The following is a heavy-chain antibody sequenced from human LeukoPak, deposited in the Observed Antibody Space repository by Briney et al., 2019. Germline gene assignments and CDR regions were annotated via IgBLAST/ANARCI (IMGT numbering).Heavy chain of an antibody. D-gene: IGHD3-10*01. CDR2: ISSSGSTI. CDR3: AKDLRREWFGELSPIDY. CDR1: GFTFSSYE. Sequence: GGSLRLSCAASGFTFSSYEMNWVRQAPGKGLEWVSYISSSGSTIYYADSVKGRFTISRDNSKNTLYLQMNSLRAEDTAVYYCAKDLRREWFGELSPIDYWGQGTLVTVSS. J-gene: IGHJ4*02. V-gene: IGHV3-48*03.